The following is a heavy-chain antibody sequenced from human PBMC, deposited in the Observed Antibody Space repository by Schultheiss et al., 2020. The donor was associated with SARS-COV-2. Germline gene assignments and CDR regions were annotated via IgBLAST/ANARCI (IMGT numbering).Heavy chain of an antibody. D-gene: IGHD3-22*01. Sequence: GGSLRLSCAASGFTLSSYWMSWVRQAPGKGLEWVANIKQDGSEKYYVDSVKGRFTISRDNAKNSLYLQMNSLRAEDTAVYYCARVGLNYYDSSGYYWGEGYYYGMDVWGQGTTVTVSS. V-gene: IGHV3-7*01. CDR3: ARVGLNYYDSSGYYWGEGYYYGMDV. J-gene: IGHJ6*02. CDR1: GFTLSSYW. CDR2: IKQDGSEK.